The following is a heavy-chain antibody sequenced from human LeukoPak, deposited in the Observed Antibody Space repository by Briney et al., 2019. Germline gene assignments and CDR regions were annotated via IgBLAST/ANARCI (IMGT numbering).Heavy chain of an antibody. CDR1: GGTFSSYS. D-gene: IGHD3-22*01. V-gene: IGHV1-69*13. CDR2: IIPIFGTV. CDR3: ARDPDWGIMIVVVSHGATFDY. Sequence: SVKVSCKASGGTFSSYSINWVRQVPGQGLEWMGGIIPIFGTVKYAHKFQGRVTTTADESTSTAYLDLRALTSDDSALYYCARDPDWGIMIVVVSHGATFDYWGQGTLVTVSS. J-gene: IGHJ4*02.